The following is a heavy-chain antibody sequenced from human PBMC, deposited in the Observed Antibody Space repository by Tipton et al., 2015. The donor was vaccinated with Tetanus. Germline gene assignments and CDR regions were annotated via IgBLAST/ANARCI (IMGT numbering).Heavy chain of an antibody. CDR1: GFSFNNFG. J-gene: IGHJ4*02. V-gene: IGHV3-74*01. D-gene: IGHD2-2*01. Sequence: SLRLSCAGSGFSFNNFGMNWVRQAPGKGLMWVSRINGHGTNTAYADSVKGRFTISRDNAKNTLYPQMNSLRAEDTAVYYCARDSPDILLVPAVWGQGTLVTVSS. CDR3: ARDSPDILLVPAV. CDR2: INGHGTNT.